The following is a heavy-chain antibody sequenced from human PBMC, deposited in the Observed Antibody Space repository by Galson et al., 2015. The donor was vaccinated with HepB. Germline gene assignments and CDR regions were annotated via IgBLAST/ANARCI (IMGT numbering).Heavy chain of an antibody. CDR1: GFTFSSYA. V-gene: IGHV3-23*01. Sequence: SLRLSCAASGFTFSSYAMNWVRQAPGQGLEWVSSISVRAGYTFYADSVKGRFTISRDNSKNTLYLQMNSLRAEDTAVYYCAKEPRGHQYLDYWGQGTLVTVSS. D-gene: IGHD3-10*01. J-gene: IGHJ4*02. CDR2: ISVRAGYT. CDR3: AKEPRGHQYLDY.